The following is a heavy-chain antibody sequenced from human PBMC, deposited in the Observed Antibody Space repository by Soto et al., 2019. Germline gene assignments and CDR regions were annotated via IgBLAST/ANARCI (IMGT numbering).Heavy chain of an antibody. Sequence: QVQLVESGGGVVQPGRSLRLSCAASGFTFSRYGMHWVRQAPGKGLEWVAVISYDGSNKYYADSVKGRFTISRDNSKNTLYLQMNSLRAEDTAVYYCVRGNWFDPWGQGTLVTVSS. J-gene: IGHJ5*02. CDR1: GFTFSRYG. D-gene: IGHD3-10*01. V-gene: IGHV3-30*03. CDR2: ISYDGSNK. CDR3: VRGNWFDP.